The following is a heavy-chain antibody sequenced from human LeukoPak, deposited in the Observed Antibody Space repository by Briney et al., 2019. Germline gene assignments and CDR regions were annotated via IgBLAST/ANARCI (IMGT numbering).Heavy chain of an antibody. D-gene: IGHD3-22*01. CDR2: ISISSSYI. J-gene: IGHJ4*02. CDR3: ARDSPLRYDSSGYYPDY. Sequence: GGSLRLSWAASGFTFSSYSMNWVRKAPGKGLEWVSSISISSSYIYYADSVKGRFTISRDNAKNSLYLQMNSLRAEDTAVYYCARDSPLRYDSSGYYPDYWGQGTLVTVSS. CDR1: GFTFSSYS. V-gene: IGHV3-21*01.